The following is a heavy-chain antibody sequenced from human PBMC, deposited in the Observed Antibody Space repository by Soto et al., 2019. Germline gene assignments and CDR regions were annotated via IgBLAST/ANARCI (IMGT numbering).Heavy chain of an antibody. V-gene: IGHV1-69*08. CDR2: IIPILGIA. CDR3: AREGPYDYIWGTNYFDY. CDR1: GGTFSSYT. J-gene: IGHJ4*02. D-gene: IGHD3-16*01. Sequence: QVQLVQSGAEVQKPGSSVKVSCKASGGTFSSYTISWVRQAPGQGLEWMGRIIPILGIANYAQKFQGRVTITADKSTSTAYMELSSLRSEDTAVYYCAREGPYDYIWGTNYFDYWGQGTLVTVSS.